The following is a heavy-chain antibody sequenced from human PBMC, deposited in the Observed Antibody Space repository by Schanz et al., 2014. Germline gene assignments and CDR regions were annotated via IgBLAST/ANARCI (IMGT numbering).Heavy chain of an antibody. CDR2: ISAYTNNT. CDR1: GGTFSSYT. D-gene: IGHD5-12*01. V-gene: IGHV1-18*01. Sequence: QVQLVQSGAEVKKPGSSVKVSCTASGGTFSSYTISWIRQAPGQGLEWMGWISAYTNNTNYAQKVQGRVTMTTDTSTGTAYMELRSLRSDDTAVYYCARGGGPEDVFDIWGQGTILTVSS. J-gene: IGHJ3*02. CDR3: ARGGGPEDVFDI.